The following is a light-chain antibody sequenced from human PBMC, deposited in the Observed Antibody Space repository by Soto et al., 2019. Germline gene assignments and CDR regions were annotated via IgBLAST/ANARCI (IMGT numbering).Light chain of an antibody. CDR2: SNN. CDR3: AAWDDSLNGRV. CDR1: SSNIGSNS. J-gene: IGLJ3*02. Sequence: QSVLTQPPSASGTPGQGVTISCSGSSSNIGSNSVSWYQQLPGTAPKLLIYSNNQRPSGVPDRFSGSKSGTSASLAISGLLSEDEADYYCAAWDDSLNGRVFGGGTKLTVL. V-gene: IGLV1-44*01.